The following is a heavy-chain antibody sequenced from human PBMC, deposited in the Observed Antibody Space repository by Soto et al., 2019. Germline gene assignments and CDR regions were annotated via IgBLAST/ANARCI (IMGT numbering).Heavy chain of an antibody. CDR1: GFAVSSKY. Sequence: GESLKISCAASGFAVSSKYMTWVRQAPGKGLEWVSVIYGGGTTYYADSVKGRFTISRDTSKNTLYLQMNSLRAEDTAVYYCVQTTGWPGFDFWGQGTLVTVSS. V-gene: IGHV3-53*01. CDR3: VQTTGWPGFDF. D-gene: IGHD6-19*01. CDR2: IYGGGTT. J-gene: IGHJ4*02.